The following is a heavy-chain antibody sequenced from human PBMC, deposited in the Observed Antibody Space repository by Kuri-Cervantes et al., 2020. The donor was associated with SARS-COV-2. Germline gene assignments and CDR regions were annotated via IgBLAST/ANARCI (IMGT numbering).Heavy chain of an antibody. V-gene: IGHV1-46*01. Sequence: ASVKVSCKASGYTFTSYYTHWVRQAPGQGLEWMGIINPSGGSTSYAQKFQGRVTMTRDTSTSTVYMELSSLRSEDTAVYYCGSTIAVAGVGVYYHLDVWGKGTTVTVSS. D-gene: IGHD6-19*01. CDR3: GSTIAVAGVGVYYHLDV. J-gene: IGHJ6*03. CDR1: GYTFTSYY. CDR2: INPSGGST.